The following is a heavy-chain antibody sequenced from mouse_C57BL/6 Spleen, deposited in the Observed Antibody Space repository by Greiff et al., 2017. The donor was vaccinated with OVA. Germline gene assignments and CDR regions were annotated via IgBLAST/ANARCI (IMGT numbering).Heavy chain of an antibody. CDR2: ISDGGSYT. J-gene: IGHJ2*01. V-gene: IGHV5-4*01. CDR1: GFTFSSYA. Sequence: EVQLQESGGGLVKPGGSLKLSCAASGFTFSSYAMSWVRQTPEKRLEWVATISDGGSYTYYPDNVKGRFTISRDNAKNNLYLQMSHLKSEDTAMYYCARGRWADYWGQGTTLTVSS. D-gene: IGHD1-1*02. CDR3: ARGRWADY.